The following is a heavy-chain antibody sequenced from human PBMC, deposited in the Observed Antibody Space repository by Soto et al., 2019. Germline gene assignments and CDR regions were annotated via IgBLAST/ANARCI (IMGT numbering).Heavy chain of an antibody. CDR3: ASRCSGGNCYRLDY. Sequence: QVQLVQSGAEVKKPGASVKVSCKASGGTFSSYTISWVRQAPGQGLEWMGRIIPILGIANYARKFQGRVTITADKSTSQAYMELSSLRSEEPAVYYCASRCSGGNCYRLDYWGQGTLVNGSS. CDR1: GGTFSSYT. D-gene: IGHD2-15*01. J-gene: IGHJ4*02. V-gene: IGHV1-69*02. CDR2: IIPILGIA.